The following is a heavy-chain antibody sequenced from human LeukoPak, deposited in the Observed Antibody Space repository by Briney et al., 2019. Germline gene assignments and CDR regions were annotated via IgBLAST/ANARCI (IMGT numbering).Heavy chain of an antibody. V-gene: IGHV3-23*01. CDR1: AFTFRSYA. J-gene: IGHJ4*02. CDR2: VSGSGGGT. Sequence: GGSLRLSCAASAFTFRSYAMIWVRQAPGKGLEWVSTVSGSGGGTYYADSVKGRFTISRDNSNNTLYLQMNSLRAEDTAVYYCAKGAASRGYTYVANWGQGTLVTVSS. CDR3: AKGAASRGYTYVAN. D-gene: IGHD5-18*01.